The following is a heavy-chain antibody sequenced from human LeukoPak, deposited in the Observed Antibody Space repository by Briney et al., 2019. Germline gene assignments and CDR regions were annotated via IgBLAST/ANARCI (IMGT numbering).Heavy chain of an antibody. V-gene: IGHV3-30*02. Sequence: GGSLRLSCAASGFIFSSYGMHWVRQAPGKGLEWVTFIRFDGSNTYYSDSVKGRFTISRDNSKSTLYLQMNSLRSEDTAVYYCASAPTPLLRYFDWLLLGVWGQGTLVAVSS. D-gene: IGHD3-9*01. CDR2: IRFDGSNT. CDR3: ASAPTPLLRYFDWLLLGV. J-gene: IGHJ4*02. CDR1: GFIFSSYG.